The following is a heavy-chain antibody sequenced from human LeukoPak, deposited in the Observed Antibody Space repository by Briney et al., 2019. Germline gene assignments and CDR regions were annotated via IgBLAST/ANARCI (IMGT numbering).Heavy chain of an antibody. CDR3: AGAGIAVAGNAEYFQH. CDR2: ISSNGGNT. V-gene: IGHV3-64D*09. Sequence: GGSLRLSCSASGFAFSSYAMHWVRQAPGKGLEYVSGISSNGGNTHYPDSLKGRFTISRDNSKNTLYLQMSSLRAEDTAVYYCAGAGIAVAGNAEYFQHWGQGTLVTVSS. J-gene: IGHJ1*01. CDR1: GFAFSSYA. D-gene: IGHD6-19*01.